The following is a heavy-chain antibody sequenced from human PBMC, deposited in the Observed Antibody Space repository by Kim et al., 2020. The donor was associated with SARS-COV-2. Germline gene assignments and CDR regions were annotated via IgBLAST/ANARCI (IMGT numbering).Heavy chain of an antibody. CDR3: ASHDILTGWTYYYYYGMDV. D-gene: IGHD3-9*01. Sequence: GRFTISRDNSKNTLYLQMNSLRAEDTAVYYCASHDILTGWTYYYYYGMDVWGQGTTVTVSS. V-gene: IGHV3-30*01. J-gene: IGHJ6*02.